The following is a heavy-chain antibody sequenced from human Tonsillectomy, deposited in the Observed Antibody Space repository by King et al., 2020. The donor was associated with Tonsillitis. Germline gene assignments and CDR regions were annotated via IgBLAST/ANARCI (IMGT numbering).Heavy chain of an antibody. J-gene: IGHJ4*02. CDR1: GYSFTNYW. Sequence: QLVQSGAEVKKPGESLRISCKGSGYSFTNYWITWVRQMPGKGLEWMGRIDPSDSYTNYSPSFQGHVTISADKSINTAYLQWRSLKASDTAMYYCARHSPTGNYSTVDYPDCFDNWGQGTLVTVSS. CDR2: IDPSDSYT. CDR3: ARHSPTGNYSTVDYPDCFDN. D-gene: IGHD2-8*02. V-gene: IGHV5-10-1*03.